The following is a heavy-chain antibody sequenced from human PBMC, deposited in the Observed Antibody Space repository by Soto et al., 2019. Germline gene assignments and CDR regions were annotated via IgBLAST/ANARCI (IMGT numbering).Heavy chain of an antibody. CDR1: GGTFSSYA. V-gene: IGHV1-69*12. CDR2: IIPIFGTA. CDR3: AGEATLVVVAATGWFDP. Sequence: QVQLVQSGAEVKKPGSSVKVSCKASGGTFSSYAISWVRQAPGQGLEWMGGIIPIFGTANYAQKFQGRVTITADESTRTAYMELSSLRSEDTAVYYCAGEATLVVVAATGWFDPWGQGTLVIVSS. J-gene: IGHJ5*02. D-gene: IGHD2-15*01.